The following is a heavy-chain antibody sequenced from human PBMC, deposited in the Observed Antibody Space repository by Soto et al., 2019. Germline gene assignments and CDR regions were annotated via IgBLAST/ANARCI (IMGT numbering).Heavy chain of an antibody. CDR2: ISFSESDK. V-gene: IGHV3-21*01. CDR1: GFIFSTYS. CDR3: ARDLSSDRDPGWLDP. D-gene: IGHD6-25*01. J-gene: IGHJ5*02. Sequence: PVGSLRLSCAASGFIFSTYSMNWVRQAPGKGLEWVSSISFSESDKYYADSVKGRFTISRDNAKNSMYLQMNSLRAEDTALYFCARDLSSDRDPGWLDPWGQGTLVTVSS.